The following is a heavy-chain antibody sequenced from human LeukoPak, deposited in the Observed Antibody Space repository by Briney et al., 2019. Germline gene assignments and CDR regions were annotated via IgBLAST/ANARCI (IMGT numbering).Heavy chain of an antibody. CDR2: ISWDGGST. D-gene: IGHD3-3*01. J-gene: IGHJ4*02. Sequence: GGSLRLSCAASEFTFDDYTTHWVRQAPGKGLEWVSLISWDGGSTYYADSVKGRFTISRDNSKNSLYLQMNSLRTEDTALYYCAKEAYYDFWSGNHFDYWGQGTLVTVSS. V-gene: IGHV3-43*01. CDR3: AKEAYYDFWSGNHFDY. CDR1: EFTFDDYT.